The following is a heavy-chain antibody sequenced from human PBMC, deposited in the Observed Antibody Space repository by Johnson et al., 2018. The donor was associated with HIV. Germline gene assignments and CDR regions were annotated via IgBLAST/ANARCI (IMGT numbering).Heavy chain of an antibody. V-gene: IGHV3-30*18. CDR1: GFTFSRYG. Sequence: QVQLVESGGGVVQPGRSLRLSCAASGFTFSRYGMHWVRQAPGTGLEWVAFISHDERIEYYGDSVKGRFTISRDNPWNTLYLQMNNLTSEDTGAYYCAKSIVVVLVGDNDDAFDMWGLGTMVTVSS. CDR2: ISHDERIE. D-gene: IGHD2-21*01. CDR3: AKSIVVVLVGDNDDAFDM. J-gene: IGHJ3*02.